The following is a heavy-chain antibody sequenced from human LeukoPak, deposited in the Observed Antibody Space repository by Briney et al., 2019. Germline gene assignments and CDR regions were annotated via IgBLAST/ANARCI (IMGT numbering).Heavy chain of an antibody. D-gene: IGHD6-19*01. Sequence: GGSLRLSCAASGFTFSSYAMSWVRQAPGKGLEWVSDISGSGGSTYYADSVKGLFTISRDNSKNTLYLQMNSLRAEDTAVYYCAKDLSSGWSNFDYWGQGTLVTVSS. CDR3: AKDLSSGWSNFDY. CDR1: GFTFSSYA. CDR2: ISGSGGST. V-gene: IGHV3-23*01. J-gene: IGHJ4*02.